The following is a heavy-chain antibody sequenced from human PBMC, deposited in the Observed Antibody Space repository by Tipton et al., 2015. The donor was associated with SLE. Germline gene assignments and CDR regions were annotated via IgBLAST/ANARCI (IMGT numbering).Heavy chain of an antibody. CDR1: GGSISGTSYY. J-gene: IGHJ5*02. D-gene: IGHD1-20*01. CDR3: ARDDNWNDPGWWFDP. Sequence: TLSLTCTVSGGSISGTSYYWGWIRQPPGKGLEWIASLYSSGSTYYNPSLTSRLTISVGTSKNQFSLKLSSVTAADTAVYYCARDDNWNDPGWWFDPWGQGTLVTVSS. V-gene: IGHV4-39*07. CDR2: LYSSGST.